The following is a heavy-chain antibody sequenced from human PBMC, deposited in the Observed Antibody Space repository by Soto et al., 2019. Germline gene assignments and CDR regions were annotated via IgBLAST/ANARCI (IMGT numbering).Heavy chain of an antibody. D-gene: IGHD3-10*01. V-gene: IGHV4-39*07. Sequence: PSETLSLTCTLSGDSITSNSYFWACIRQPPGKGLEWIGSIYYSGTTYYNPSLKSRVTISVDRSKNQFSLKLSSVTAADTAVYYCARATPYYYGSGTYAFDIWGQGTMVT. CDR1: GDSITSNSYF. J-gene: IGHJ3*02. CDR3: ARATPYYYGSGTYAFDI. CDR2: IYYSGTT.